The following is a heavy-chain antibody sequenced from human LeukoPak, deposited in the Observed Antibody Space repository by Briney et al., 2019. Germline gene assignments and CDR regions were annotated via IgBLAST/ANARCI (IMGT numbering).Heavy chain of an antibody. CDR1: GYTFTSYA. CDR3: ARGYNLRLEWEPIHDY. V-gene: IGHV1-3*01. Sequence: ASVKVSCKASGYTFTSYAMHWVRQAPGQRLEWMGWFNAGNGNTKYSQKFQGRVTITRDTSASTAYMEPSSLRSEDTAVYYCARGYNLRLEWEPIHDYWGQGTLVTVSS. CDR2: FNAGNGNT. D-gene: IGHD1-26*01. J-gene: IGHJ4*02.